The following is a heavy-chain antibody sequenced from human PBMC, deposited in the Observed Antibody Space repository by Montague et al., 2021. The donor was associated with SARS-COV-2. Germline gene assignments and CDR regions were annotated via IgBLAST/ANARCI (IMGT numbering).Heavy chain of an antibody. J-gene: IGHJ4*02. CDR1: GGSISSGGYY. D-gene: IGHD5-18*01. V-gene: IGHV4-31*03. CDR3: ARARIQLWAVKEFDY. CDR2: IYYSGST. Sequence: TLSLTCTVSGGSISSGGYYWGWIRQHPGKGLEWIGYIYYSGSTYYXPSLKSRVTISVNTSKNQFSLKLSSVTAADTAVYYCARARIQLWAVKEFDYWGQGTLVTVSS.